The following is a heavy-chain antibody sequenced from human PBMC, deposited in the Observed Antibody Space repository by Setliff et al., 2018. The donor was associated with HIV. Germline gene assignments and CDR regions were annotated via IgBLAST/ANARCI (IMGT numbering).Heavy chain of an antibody. V-gene: IGHV4-39*01. Sequence: SETLSLTCTVSGGSISSSSYYWGWIRQPPGKGLEWIGSIYYSGSTYYNPSLKSRVTISVDTSKNQFSLKLSSVTAADTAVYYCARGRGSSSSWPIDYWGQGTLVTVSS. D-gene: IGHD6-13*01. CDR3: ARGRGSSSSWPIDY. CDR1: GGSISSSSYY. CDR2: IYYSGST. J-gene: IGHJ4*02.